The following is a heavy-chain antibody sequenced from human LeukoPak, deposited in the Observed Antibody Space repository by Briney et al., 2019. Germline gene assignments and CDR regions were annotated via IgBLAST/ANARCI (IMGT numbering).Heavy chain of an antibody. Sequence: SETLSLTCAVSGRPISSSSFYWGWIRQPPGKGLEWIATIYYTGSTNYNPSLKTRVTISLDTSRNQFSLRLTSVTAADTAVYYCAMSGHCYYYTPGEFSGGRGTLVTVSS. D-gene: IGHD3-22*01. CDR2: IYYTGST. CDR1: GRPISSSSFY. CDR3: AMSGHCYYYTPGEFS. V-gene: IGHV4-39*01. J-gene: IGHJ4*02.